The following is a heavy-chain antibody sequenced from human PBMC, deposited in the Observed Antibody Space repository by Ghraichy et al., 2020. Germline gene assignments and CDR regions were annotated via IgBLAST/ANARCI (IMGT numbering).Heavy chain of an antibody. CDR2: ISRRSSPT. CDR3: VRQVGDDSTNWFDP. J-gene: IGHJ5*02. Sequence: LPLTCTASGFTFSDYSMIWVRQAPGKGLEWVSSISRRSSPTYYADSVQGRFTLSRDNAKNSVYLQMNSLSAEDTALYYCVRQVGDDSTNWFDPWGQGTLGT. D-gene: IGHD1-1*01. V-gene: IGHV3-21*01. CDR1: GFTFSDYS.